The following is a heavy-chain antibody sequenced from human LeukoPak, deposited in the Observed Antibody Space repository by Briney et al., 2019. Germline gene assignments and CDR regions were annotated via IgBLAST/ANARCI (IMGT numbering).Heavy chain of an antibody. J-gene: IGHJ3*02. CDR1: GYTLTELS. CDR2: IRYDGSNK. Sequence: SCKVSGYTLTELSMHWVRQAPGKGLEWVAFIRYDGSNKYYADSVKGRFTISRDNSKNTLYLQMNSLRAEDTAVYYCAKLGGDDFWSGFFFDIWGQGTMVTVSS. V-gene: IGHV3-30*02. D-gene: IGHD3-3*01. CDR3: AKLGGDDFWSGFFFDI.